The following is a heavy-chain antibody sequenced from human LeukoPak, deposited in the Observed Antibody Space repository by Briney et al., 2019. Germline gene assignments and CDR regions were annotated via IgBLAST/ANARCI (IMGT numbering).Heavy chain of an antibody. CDR1: GFTFSNAW. V-gene: IGHV3-15*07. D-gene: IGHD3-22*01. J-gene: IGHJ5*02. Sequence: GGSLRLSCATSGFTFSNAWMNWVRQAPGKGLEWVGRIRSNSDGGTIDYAAPVKGRFTLSRDDSKTTLYLQMNSLQTEDTAVYHCATDFYDSTWGQGTLVTVSS. CDR3: ATDFYDST. CDR2: IRSNSDGGTI.